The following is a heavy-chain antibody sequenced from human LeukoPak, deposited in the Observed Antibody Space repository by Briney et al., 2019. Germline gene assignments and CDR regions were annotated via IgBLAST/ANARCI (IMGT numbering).Heavy chain of an antibody. CDR2: ISSSGNTI. V-gene: IGHV3-48*01. J-gene: IGHJ4*02. Sequence: GGSLRLSCAASEFTFSSYSMNWVRQAPGKGLEWVSYISSSGNTIYYADSVMGRFTISRDNSKNTLYLQMNSLRAEDTAVYYCAKTAASGWYYFDYWGQGTLVTVSS. D-gene: IGHD6-19*01. CDR3: AKTAASGWYYFDY. CDR1: EFTFSSYS.